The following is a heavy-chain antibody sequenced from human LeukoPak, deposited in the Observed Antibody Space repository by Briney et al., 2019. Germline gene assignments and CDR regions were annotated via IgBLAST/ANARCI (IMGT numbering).Heavy chain of an antibody. V-gene: IGHV3-23*01. CDR2: ISGSGGST. Sequence: GGSLRLSCAASGFTFSSYAMSWVRQAPGKGLEWVSAISGSGGSTYYPDSVKGRFTISRDNSKNTLYLQMNSLRAEDTAVYYCAKDSNWGSDYYFDYWGQGTLVTVSS. CDR1: GFTFSSYA. CDR3: AKDSNWGSDYYFDY. J-gene: IGHJ4*02. D-gene: IGHD7-27*01.